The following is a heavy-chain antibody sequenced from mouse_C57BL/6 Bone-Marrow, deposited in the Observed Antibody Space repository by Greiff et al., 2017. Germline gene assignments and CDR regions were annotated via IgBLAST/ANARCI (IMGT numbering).Heavy chain of an antibody. D-gene: IGHD2-1*01. CDR2: FHPYNDDT. J-gene: IGHJ1*03. Sequence: LEESGAELVKPGASVKMSCKASGYTFTTYPIEWMKQNHGKSLEWIGNFHPYNDDTKYNEKFKGKATLTVEKSSSTVYLELNRLTSDDSAVYYCARRGRYGNFLFWYFDVWGTGTTVTVSS. CDR3: ARRGRYGNFLFWYFDV. V-gene: IGHV1-47*01. CDR1: GYTFTTYP.